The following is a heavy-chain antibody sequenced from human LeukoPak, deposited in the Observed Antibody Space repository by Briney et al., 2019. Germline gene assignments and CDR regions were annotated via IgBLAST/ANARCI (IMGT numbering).Heavy chain of an antibody. CDR1: GGSISSYF. CDR3: ARRDAFDI. Sequence: SETLSLTCTVSGGSISSYFWSWIRQPPGKGLEWIGYIYYTGSTNYNPSLKSRVTISVDTSKNQFSLKLSSVTAADTAVYYCARRDAFDIWGQGTMVTVSS. V-gene: IGHV4-59*08. J-gene: IGHJ3*02. CDR2: IYYTGST.